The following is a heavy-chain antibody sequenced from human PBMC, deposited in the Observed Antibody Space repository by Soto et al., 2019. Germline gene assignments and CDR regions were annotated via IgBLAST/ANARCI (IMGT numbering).Heavy chain of an antibody. D-gene: IGHD2-21*02. CDR1: GGTFSSYA. Sequence: QVQLVQSGAEVKKPGSSVKVSCKASGGTFSSYAISWVRQAPGQGLEWMGGIIPIFGTANYAQKFQGRVTITADESTSTAYMELSSLRSEDTAVYYCASSLAYCGGDCYSNSGMDLWGQGTTVTVSS. V-gene: IGHV1-69*12. CDR2: IIPIFGTA. CDR3: ASSLAYCGGDCYSNSGMDL. J-gene: IGHJ6*02.